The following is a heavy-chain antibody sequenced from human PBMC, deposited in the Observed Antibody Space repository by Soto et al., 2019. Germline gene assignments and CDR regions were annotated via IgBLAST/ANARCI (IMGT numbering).Heavy chain of an antibody. CDR1: GGTFSSYA. Sequence: VKVSCKASGGTFSSYAISWVRQAPGQGLEWMGGIIPIFGTANYAQKFQGRVTITADESTSTAYMELSSLRSEDTAVYYCARGRSYYDSSGYPYNPGKYYFDYWGQGTLVTVSS. CDR3: ARGRSYYDSSGYPYNPGKYYFDY. V-gene: IGHV1-69*01. J-gene: IGHJ4*02. D-gene: IGHD3-22*01. CDR2: IIPIFGTA.